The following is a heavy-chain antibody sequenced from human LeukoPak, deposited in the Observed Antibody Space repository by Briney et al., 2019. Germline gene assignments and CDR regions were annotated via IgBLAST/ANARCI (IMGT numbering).Heavy chain of an antibody. CDR3: ARHGHYDFWSGYSLDY. CDR1: GFTFSSYA. J-gene: IGHJ4*02. D-gene: IGHD3-3*01. Sequence: PGGSLRLSCAASGFTFSSYAMDWVRQAPGKGLEYVSAISSNGGSTYYANSVKGRFTISRDNSKNTLYLQMGSLRAEDMAVYYCARHGHYDFWSGYSLDYWGQGTLVTVSS. V-gene: IGHV3-64*01. CDR2: ISSNGGST.